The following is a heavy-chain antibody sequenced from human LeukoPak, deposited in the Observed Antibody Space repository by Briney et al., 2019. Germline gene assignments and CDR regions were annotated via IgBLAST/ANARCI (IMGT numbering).Heavy chain of an antibody. D-gene: IGHD5-12*01. CDR2: INHSGST. V-gene: IGHV4-34*01. CDR3: ARDLATMGSGAFDI. CDR1: GGSFSGYY. J-gene: IGHJ3*02. Sequence: SETLSLTCAVYGGSFSGYYWSWIRQPPGKGLEWIGEINHSGSTNYNPSLKSRVSISVDTSKNQFSLKLSSVTAADTAVYYCARDLATMGSGAFDIWGQGTMVTVSS.